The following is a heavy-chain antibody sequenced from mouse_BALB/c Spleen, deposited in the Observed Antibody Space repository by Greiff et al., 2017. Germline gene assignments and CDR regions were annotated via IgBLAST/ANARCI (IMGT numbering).Heavy chain of an antibody. CDR3: ARHPNWDHFDY. Sequence: DVMLVESGGGLVKLGGSLKLSCAASGFTFSSYYMSWVRQTPEKRLELVAAINSNGGSTYYPDTVKGRFTISRDNAKNTLYLQMSSLKSEDTALYYCARHPNWDHFDYWGQGTTLTVSS. CDR2: INSNGGST. D-gene: IGHD4-1*01. CDR1: GFTFSSYY. V-gene: IGHV5-6-2*01. J-gene: IGHJ2*01.